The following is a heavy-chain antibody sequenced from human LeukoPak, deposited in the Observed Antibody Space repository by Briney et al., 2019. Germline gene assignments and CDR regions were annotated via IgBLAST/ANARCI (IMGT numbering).Heavy chain of an antibody. Sequence: GASVKVSCKVSGYTLTELSMHWVRQAPGKGLEWMGGFDPEDGETIYAQKFQGRVTMTEDTSTDTAYMELSSLRSEDTAVYYCATGNTYYYDSSGYFYFDYWGQGTLVTVSS. V-gene: IGHV1-24*01. CDR1: GYTLTELS. J-gene: IGHJ4*02. CDR2: FDPEDGET. CDR3: ATGNTYYYDSSGYFYFDY. D-gene: IGHD3-22*01.